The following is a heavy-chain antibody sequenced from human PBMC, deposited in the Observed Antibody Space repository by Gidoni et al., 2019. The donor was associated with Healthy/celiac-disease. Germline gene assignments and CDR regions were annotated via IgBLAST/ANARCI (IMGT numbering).Heavy chain of an antibody. Sequence: QVPLQHWGAGLLKPSETLSLTCAVHGRSFSGYYGSWIRQPPGKGLEWIGEINHSGSTNYNPSLKSRVTISVDTSKKQFSLKLSSVTAADTAVYYCARITGYCSSTSCPKDWFDPWGQGTLVTVSS. CDR1: GRSFSGYY. CDR2: INHSGST. D-gene: IGHD2-2*01. V-gene: IGHV4-34*01. J-gene: IGHJ5*02. CDR3: ARITGYCSSTSCPKDWFDP.